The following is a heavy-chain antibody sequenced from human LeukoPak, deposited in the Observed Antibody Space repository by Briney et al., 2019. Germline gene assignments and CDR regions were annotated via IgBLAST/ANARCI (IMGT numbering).Heavy chain of an antibody. J-gene: IGHJ4*02. CDR1: GGSISSGGYY. CDR2: IYHSGST. D-gene: IGHD2-8*01. V-gene: IGHV4-30-2*01. Sequence: PSETLSLTCTVSGGSISSGGYYWSWIRQPPGKGLEWIGYIYHSGSTYYNPSLKSRVTISVDRSKNQFSLKLSSVTAADTAVYYCARSVGYASDYWGQGTLVTVSS. CDR3: ARSVGYASDY.